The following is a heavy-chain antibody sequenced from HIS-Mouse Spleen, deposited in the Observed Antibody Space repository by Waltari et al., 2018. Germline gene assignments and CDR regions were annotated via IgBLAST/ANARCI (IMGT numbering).Heavy chain of an antibody. Sequence: EVQLVESGGGLVKPGGSLRLSCAASGFTFSNAWMSWVRQAPGKGLEWVGRIKSKTDGGTTDYAAPVKGRFTISRDDSKNTLYLQMNSLKTEDTAVYYCTYSSGWYRNNAFDIWGQGTMVTVSS. CDR1: GFTFSNAW. CDR3: TYSSGWYRNNAFDI. CDR2: IKSKTDGGTT. J-gene: IGHJ3*02. V-gene: IGHV3-15*01. D-gene: IGHD6-13*01.